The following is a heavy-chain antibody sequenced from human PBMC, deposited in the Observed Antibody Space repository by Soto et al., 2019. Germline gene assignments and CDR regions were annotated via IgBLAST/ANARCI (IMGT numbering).Heavy chain of an antibody. V-gene: IGHV3-15*07. D-gene: IGHD6-19*01. Sequence: EVQLVESGGGLVKPGGSLRLSCAASGFTFSNAWMNWVRQAPGKGLEWVGRIKSKTDGGTADYAAHVKGRFTISREDSKSTHYLQTNSLKTEDTAVYYCTTWAIAVAGIVYWVQGTLVTVSS. J-gene: IGHJ4*02. CDR1: GFTFSNAW. CDR2: IKSKTDGGTA. CDR3: TTWAIAVAGIVY.